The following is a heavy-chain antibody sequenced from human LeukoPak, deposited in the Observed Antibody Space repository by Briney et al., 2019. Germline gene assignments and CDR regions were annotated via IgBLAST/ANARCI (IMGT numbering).Heavy chain of an antibody. CDR3: ARNENSGWGYFDY. CDR1: RFTSNSYA. V-gene: IGHV3-23*01. D-gene: IGHD5-12*01. J-gene: IGHJ4*02. Sequence: GGSLRLSCAASRFTSNSYAMSWVRQAPGKGLEWVSVIGGSNGITFYVGSVKGRFTISRDNSKDTLYLQMNSLRAEDTAVYYCARNENSGWGYFDYWGQGTLVTVSS. CDR2: IGGSNGIT.